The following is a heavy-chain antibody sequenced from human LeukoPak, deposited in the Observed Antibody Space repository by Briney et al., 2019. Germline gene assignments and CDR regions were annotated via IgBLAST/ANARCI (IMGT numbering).Heavy chain of an antibody. CDR2: IKQDGSEK. V-gene: IGHV3-7*03. Sequence: GGSLRLSCAASGFTFSSYWMSWVRQAPGKGLEWVANIKQDGSEKYYVDSVKGRFTISRDNAKNSLYLQMNSLRAEDTAVYYCAREDIVVVVAAYGDYVSYSGMDVWGQGTTVTVSS. CDR3: AREDIVVVVAAYGDYVSYSGMDV. CDR1: GFTFSSYW. D-gene: IGHD2-15*01. J-gene: IGHJ6*02.